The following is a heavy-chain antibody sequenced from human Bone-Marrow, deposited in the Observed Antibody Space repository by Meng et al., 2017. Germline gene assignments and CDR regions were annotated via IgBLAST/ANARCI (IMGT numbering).Heavy chain of an antibody. CDR1: GFNFNHSP. V-gene: IGHV3-23*04. Sequence: VPVVESRCGWIQPAGSATISGPDPGFNFNHSPLCLVLQAHGNVLGWVPGIIVLSETTNYADSVRGRLPVSREPSKSTLYLQMDNLRADDTALYFCAKVNWGSSLDNSWGQGTLVTVSS. J-gene: IGHJ4*02. CDR2: IIVLSETT. CDR3: AKVNWGSSLDNS. D-gene: IGHD7-27*01.